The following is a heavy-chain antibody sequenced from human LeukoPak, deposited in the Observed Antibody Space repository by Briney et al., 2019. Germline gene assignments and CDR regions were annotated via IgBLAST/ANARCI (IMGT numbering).Heavy chain of an antibody. D-gene: IGHD6-19*01. Sequence: GGSLRLSCSASGFTFSSYWMSWVRQAPGKGLEWVANIKKDGSEKKYVDSVKGRFTISRDNAKNSLFLHMNSLRVEDTALYYCVREGGSDWYSGWFDPWGQGTQVTVSS. CDR3: VREGGSDWYSGWFDP. V-gene: IGHV3-7*01. J-gene: IGHJ5*02. CDR1: GFTFSSYW. CDR2: IKKDGSEK.